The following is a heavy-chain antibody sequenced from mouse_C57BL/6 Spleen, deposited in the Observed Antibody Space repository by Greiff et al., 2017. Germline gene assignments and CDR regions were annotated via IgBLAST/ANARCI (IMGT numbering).Heavy chain of an antibody. Sequence: EVQLQQSGPELVKPGASVKISCKASGYTFTDYYMNWVKQSHGKSLEWIGDINPNNGGTSYNQKFKGKATLTVDKSSSTAYMELRSLTSEDSAVYYCARTLGYYEAMDYWGQGTSVTVSS. V-gene: IGHV1-26*01. CDR2: INPNNGGT. CDR3: ARTLGYYEAMDY. D-gene: IGHD2-3*01. J-gene: IGHJ4*01. CDR1: GYTFTDYY.